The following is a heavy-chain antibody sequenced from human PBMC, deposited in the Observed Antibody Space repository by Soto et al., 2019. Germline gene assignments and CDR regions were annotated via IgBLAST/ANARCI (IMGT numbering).Heavy chain of an antibody. J-gene: IGHJ4*02. D-gene: IGHD2-21*02. Sequence: GASVRVSCKASGYTFTNYYIHWVRQAPGQGLEWMGILNPSGGSTKYAQKLQGRVTLTRDTSTSTVYMELSSLRSEDTAVYYCARLLAPYCGGDCFSGFDLWGQGTLVTVSS. CDR1: GYTFTNYY. CDR3: ARLLAPYCGGDCFSGFDL. CDR2: LNPSGGST. V-gene: IGHV1-46*01.